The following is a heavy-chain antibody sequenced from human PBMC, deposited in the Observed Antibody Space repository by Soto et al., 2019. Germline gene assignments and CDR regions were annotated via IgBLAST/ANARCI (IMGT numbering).Heavy chain of an antibody. D-gene: IGHD2-21*02. J-gene: IGHJ6*02. Sequence: PSETLSLTCNVSGGPLTTYFWSWIRQPPGKGLERIGYVSYFGTTNYNPSFKSRVTISVDTSKNQFSLKLNSVTAADTAVYYCARDLWGYCGTDCYPLDVWGQGTTVT. V-gene: IGHV4-59*01. CDR2: VSYFGTT. CDR1: GGPLTTYF. CDR3: ARDLWGYCGTDCYPLDV.